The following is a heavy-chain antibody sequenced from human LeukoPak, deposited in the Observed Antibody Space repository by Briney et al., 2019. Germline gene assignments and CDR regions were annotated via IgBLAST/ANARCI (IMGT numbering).Heavy chain of an antibody. CDR1: GFTFSSYG. CDR2: IRYDGSNK. V-gene: IGHV3-30*02. CDR3: AKDGNYGRPNYYYYYYMDV. J-gene: IGHJ6*03. D-gene: IGHD4-11*01. Sequence: GRSLRLSCAASGFTFSSYGMHWVRQAPGKGLEWVAFIRYDGSNKYYADSVKGRFTISRDNSKNTLYLQMNSLRAEDTAVYYCAKDGNYGRPNYYYYYYMDVWGKGTTVTVSS.